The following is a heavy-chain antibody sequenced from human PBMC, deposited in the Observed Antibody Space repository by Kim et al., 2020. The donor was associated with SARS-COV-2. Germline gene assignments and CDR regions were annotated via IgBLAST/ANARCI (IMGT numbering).Heavy chain of an antibody. V-gene: IGHV3-43*02. D-gene: IGHD6-19*01. CDR1: GCTVDDYA. J-gene: IGHJ4*02. CDR3: VRGQQWLIKN. Sequence: GGSLRLSCAASGCTVDDYARQWVRQVPGKGLEGVSRMSREGGEIKYADSVKGRFTISRDNSKKSVYLQMNSLRSEDSALYYCVRGQQWLIKNWGQGTQVTVSS. CDR2: MSREGGEI.